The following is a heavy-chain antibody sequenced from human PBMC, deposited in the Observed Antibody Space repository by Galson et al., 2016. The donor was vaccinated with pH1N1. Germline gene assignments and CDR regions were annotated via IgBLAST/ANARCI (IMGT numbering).Heavy chain of an antibody. V-gene: IGHV1-3*01. D-gene: IGHD2-15*01. CDR3: ARGPQIVVVEAATPGWFDS. J-gene: IGHJ5*01. Sequence: CKASGYTFTSYVIHWVRQAPGQRLEWMGWSNAVNGNTKYSQKFQDRVTITTDTSASTAYMELSSLRSEDTALYYCARGPQIVVVEAATPGWFDSWSQGILVTVSS. CDR1: GYTFTSYV. CDR2: SNAVNGNT.